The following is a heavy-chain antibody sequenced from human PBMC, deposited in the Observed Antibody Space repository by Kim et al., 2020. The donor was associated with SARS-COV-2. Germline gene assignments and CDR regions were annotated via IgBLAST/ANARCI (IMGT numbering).Heavy chain of an antibody. J-gene: IGHJ1*01. Sequence: GGSLRLSCAASGFTFSDYYMSWIRQAPGKGLEWVSYISSSGSTIYYADSVKGRFTISRDNAKNSLYLQMNSLRAEDTAVYYCARDSRQLVPWVDFQHWGQGTLVTVSS. V-gene: IGHV3-11*04. D-gene: IGHD6-13*01. CDR3: ARDSRQLVPWVDFQH. CDR2: ISSSGSTI. CDR1: GFTFSDYY.